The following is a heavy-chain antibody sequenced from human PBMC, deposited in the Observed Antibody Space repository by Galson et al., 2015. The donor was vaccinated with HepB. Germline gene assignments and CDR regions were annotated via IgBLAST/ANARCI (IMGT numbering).Heavy chain of an antibody. D-gene: IGHD3-10*01. CDR2: ISSSISTI. CDR1: GFTFSSYS. V-gene: IGHV3-48*02. Sequence: SLRLSCAASGFTFSSYSMNWVRQAPGKGLEWVSYISSSISTIYYADSVKGRFTISRDNAKNSLYLQMNSLRDEDTAVYYCAPWFGELCPSNDSWGQGTLVTVSS. CDR3: APWFGELCPSNDS. J-gene: IGHJ4*02.